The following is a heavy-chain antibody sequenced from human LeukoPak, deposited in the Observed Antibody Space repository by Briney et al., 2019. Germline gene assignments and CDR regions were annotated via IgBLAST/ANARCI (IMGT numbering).Heavy chain of an antibody. CDR2: ISGSGGST. D-gene: IGHD6-6*01. CDR3: AKDRRPYSSSSEVLDY. Sequence: GGSLRLSCAASGFTFSSYAMSWVRQAPGKGLEWVSAISGSGGSTYYADSVKGRFTISRDNSKNTLYLQMNSLRAEDTAVYYCAKDRRPYSSSSEVLDYWGQGTLVTASS. J-gene: IGHJ4*02. CDR1: GFTFSSYA. V-gene: IGHV3-23*01.